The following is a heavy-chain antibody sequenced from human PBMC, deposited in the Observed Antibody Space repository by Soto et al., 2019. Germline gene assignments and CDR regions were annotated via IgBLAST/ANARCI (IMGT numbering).Heavy chain of an antibody. D-gene: IGHD3-3*01. CDR1: GCSISSYY. Sequence: SESLSLTCPVSGCSISSYYWSWIRQPPGKGLEWIGYIYYSGSTNYNPSLKSRVTISVDTSKNQFSLKLSSVTAADTAVYYCARERYAYYDFWSGYYSYYYGMDVWGQGTTVTVSS. CDR2: IYYSGST. V-gene: IGHV4-59*01. J-gene: IGHJ6*02. CDR3: ARERYAYYDFWSGYYSYYYGMDV.